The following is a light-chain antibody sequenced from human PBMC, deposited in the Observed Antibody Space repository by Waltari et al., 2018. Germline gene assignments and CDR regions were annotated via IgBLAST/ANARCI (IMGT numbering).Light chain of an antibody. CDR3: QQSYTTPYT. CDR2: TAS. J-gene: IGKJ2*01. V-gene: IGKV1-39*01. CDR1: QSITSH. Sequence: DIQMTQAPSSLSASVGDRVNITCRASQSITSHLNWYQQQPGKAPKLLIYTASSLQSGVPSRFSGSGSGTHCTLTISSLQPEDFATYFCQQSYTTPYTFGQGTKLEIK.